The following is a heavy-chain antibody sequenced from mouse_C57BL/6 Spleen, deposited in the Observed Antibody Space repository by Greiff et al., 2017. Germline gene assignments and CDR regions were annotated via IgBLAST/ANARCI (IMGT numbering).Heavy chain of an antibody. Sequence: VQLQQSGAELVRSGASVKLSCTASGFNIKDDYMHWVKQRPEQGLEWIGWIDPENGDTEYASKFQGKATITADTSSNTAYLQLSSLTSEDTAVYYCTTGLRRGDYYAMDYWGQGTSVTVSS. CDR2: IDPENGDT. V-gene: IGHV14-4*01. D-gene: IGHD2-4*01. J-gene: IGHJ4*01. CDR1: GFNIKDDY. CDR3: TTGLRRGDYYAMDY.